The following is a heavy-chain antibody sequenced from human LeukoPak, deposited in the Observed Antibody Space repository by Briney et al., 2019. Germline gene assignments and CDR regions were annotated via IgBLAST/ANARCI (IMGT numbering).Heavy chain of an antibody. V-gene: IGHV3-15*04. CDR1: GFTFSSYE. Sequence: PGGSLRLSCAASGFTFSSYEMNWVRQAPGKGLEWVGRIERKTDGGTTDYAAPVKGRFTISRDDSKNTLYLQMNSLKTEDTAVYYCTTDFEVGYWGAEYFQHWGQGTLVTVSS. CDR3: TTDFEVGYWGAEYFQH. CDR2: IERKTDGGTT. D-gene: IGHD2-8*02. J-gene: IGHJ1*01.